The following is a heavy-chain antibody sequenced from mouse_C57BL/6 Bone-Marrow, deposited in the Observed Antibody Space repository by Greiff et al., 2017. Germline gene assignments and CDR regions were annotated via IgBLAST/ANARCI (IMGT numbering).Heavy chain of an antibody. CDR3: ANYGSWFAY. CDR2: VVPGSGST. CDR1: GYTFTSHW. D-gene: IGHD1-1*02. Sequence: VQLQQSGPELVRPGASVKISCKAPGYTFTSHWMQWVRQRPGLVLEWIGEVVPGSGSTYSNEKFKGKATLTVDTSSSTAYMQLSSLTAEDSAVYFCANYGSWFAYWGQGTLVTVS. J-gene: IGHJ3*01. V-gene: IGHV1-56*01.